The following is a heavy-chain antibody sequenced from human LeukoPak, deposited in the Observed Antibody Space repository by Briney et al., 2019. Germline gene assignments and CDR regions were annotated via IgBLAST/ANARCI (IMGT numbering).Heavy chain of an antibody. CDR3: ARDSQITIFGVTKNYFDI. CDR2: IYYSGST. V-gene: IGHV4-59*01. CDR1: GGSISSYY. D-gene: IGHD3-3*01. Sequence: SETLSLTCTVSGGSISSYYWSWLRQPPGKGLEWIGYIYYSGSTNYNPSLKSRVTISVDTSKNQFSLKLSSVTAADTAVYYCARDSQITIFGVTKNYFDIWGQGTMVTGSS. J-gene: IGHJ3*02.